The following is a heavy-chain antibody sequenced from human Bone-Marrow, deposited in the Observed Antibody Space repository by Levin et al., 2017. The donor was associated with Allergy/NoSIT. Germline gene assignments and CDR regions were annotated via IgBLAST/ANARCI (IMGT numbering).Heavy chain of an antibody. J-gene: IGHJ4*02. CDR3: AKHSGSYFGF. CDR1: GGSISGYY. CDR2: MYSSGRT. V-gene: IGHV4-59*01. Sequence: NASETLSLTCTVSGGSISGYYWSWIRQPPGKGLEWIGYMYSSGRTDYSPSLQSRVTISEDTSKNQFSLKLSSVTAADTAVYYCAKHSGSYFGFWGQGTLVTVSS. D-gene: IGHD1-26*01.